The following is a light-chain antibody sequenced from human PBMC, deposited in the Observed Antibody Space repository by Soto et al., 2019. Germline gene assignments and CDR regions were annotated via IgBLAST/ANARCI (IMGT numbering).Light chain of an antibody. J-gene: IGKJ1*01. Sequence: IQRTHSXSTLSGSVGDTVTITCRALQSISSWLAXYQQTKVXAPXXXIYNASSLKSGVTSRFSGSGYGTEFSITISSLQPDDLATYDCQQYNSGWTFGQGTKVDIK. CDR3: QQYNSGWT. V-gene: IGKV1-5*03. CDR1: QSISSW. CDR2: NAS.